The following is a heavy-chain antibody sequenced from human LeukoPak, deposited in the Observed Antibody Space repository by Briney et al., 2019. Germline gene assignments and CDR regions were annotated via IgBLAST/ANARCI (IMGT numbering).Heavy chain of an antibody. CDR3: ARIPALYYGGNSDYFDY. D-gene: IGHD4-23*01. CDR1: GGSISSYY. CDR2: IYYSGST. Sequence: KPSETLSLTCTVSGGSISSYYWSWIRQPPGKGLEWIGYIYYSGSTNYNPSLKSRVTISVDTSKNRFSLKLSSVTAADTAVYYCARIPALYYGGNSDYFDYWGQGTLVTVSS. J-gene: IGHJ4*02. V-gene: IGHV4-59*01.